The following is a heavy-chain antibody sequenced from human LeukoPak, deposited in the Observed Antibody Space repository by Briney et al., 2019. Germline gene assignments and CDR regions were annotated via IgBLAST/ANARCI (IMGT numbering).Heavy chain of an antibody. CDR1: GYTFTGYY. D-gene: IGHD3-3*01. V-gene: IGHV1-2*02. CDR3: ARDLGPKYYDFWNGYLVY. Sequence: GASVKVSCKATGYTFTGYYMHWVRQAPGQGLEWMGWINPNSGGTNYAQKFQGRVNMTRDTSISTAYMELSRLRSDDTDVYYCARDLGPKYYDFWNGYLVYWGQGTLVTVSS. CDR2: INPNSGGT. J-gene: IGHJ4*02.